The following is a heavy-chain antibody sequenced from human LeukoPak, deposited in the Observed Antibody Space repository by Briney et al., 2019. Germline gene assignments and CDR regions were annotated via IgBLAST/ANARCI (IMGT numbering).Heavy chain of an antibody. J-gene: IGHJ4*02. V-gene: IGHV3-23*01. CDR2: ISGSGGST. D-gene: IGHD5-12*01. Sequence: GGSLRLSCAASGFTFSSYAMSWVRQAPGKGLEWVSAISGSGGSTYYADSVKGRFTISRDNSKNTLYLQMNSLRAEDTAVYYCATNVGGATLANYWGQGTLVTVSS. CDR1: GFTFSSYA. CDR3: ATNVGGATLANY.